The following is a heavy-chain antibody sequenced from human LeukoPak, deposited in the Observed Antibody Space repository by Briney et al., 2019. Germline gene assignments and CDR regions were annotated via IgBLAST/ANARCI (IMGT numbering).Heavy chain of an antibody. Sequence: PGGSLRLSCAASGFTVSSNYMSWVRQAPGKGLEWVSFIYSGGNTYYADSVKGRFTISRDNSKNTLYQQMNSLRAEDTAVYYCARDPTASRYDILAGYYNAPSFDYWGQGTLVTVSS. D-gene: IGHD3-9*01. CDR2: IYSGGNT. J-gene: IGHJ4*02. CDR1: GFTVSSNY. V-gene: IGHV3-66*01. CDR3: ARDPTASRYDILAGYYNAPSFDY.